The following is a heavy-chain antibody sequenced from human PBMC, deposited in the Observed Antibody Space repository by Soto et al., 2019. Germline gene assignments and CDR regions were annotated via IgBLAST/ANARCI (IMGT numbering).Heavy chain of an antibody. J-gene: IGHJ4*02. CDR1: GXTFTDYA. D-gene: IGHD6-13*01. CDR3: ARGSSGYISSWYYFDY. V-gene: IGHV3-23*01. CDR2: ISGIGGST. Sequence: GSLRLSCAASGXTFTDYALSWVRQAPGKGLEWVATISGIGGSTYLADSVKGRLIISRDNSKNTVSLLMNSLRAEETAVYFCARGSSGYISSWYYFDYWGRGTLVPVSS.